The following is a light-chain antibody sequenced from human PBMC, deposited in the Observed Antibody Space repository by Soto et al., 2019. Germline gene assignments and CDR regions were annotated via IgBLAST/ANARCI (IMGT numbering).Light chain of an antibody. V-gene: IGKV3-11*01. Sequence: EIVLTQSPATLSLSPGDRATLSCRASQSVTTFLAWFQQKPGQAPRLLIYDASDRAPGIPARFSGSGSATDFTLTINNLEPEDFAVYYCQQRSNWPPVFGGGTKVDIK. CDR1: QSVTTF. J-gene: IGKJ4*01. CDR3: QQRSNWPPV. CDR2: DAS.